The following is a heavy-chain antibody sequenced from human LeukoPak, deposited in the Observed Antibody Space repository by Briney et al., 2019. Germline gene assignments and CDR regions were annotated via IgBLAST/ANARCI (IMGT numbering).Heavy chain of an antibody. CDR3: ARGGYASSHSTYGRITMVRGAKRTSGWFDP. J-gene: IGHJ5*02. Sequence: PSETLSLTCTVSGGSISSYYWSWIRQPPGKGLEWIGYIYYSGSTNYNPSLKSRVTISVDTSKNQFSLKLSSVTAADTAVYYCARGGYASSHSTYGRITMVRGAKRTSGWFDPWGQGTLVTVSS. CDR1: GGSISSYY. CDR2: IYYSGST. D-gene: IGHD3-10*01. V-gene: IGHV4-59*12.